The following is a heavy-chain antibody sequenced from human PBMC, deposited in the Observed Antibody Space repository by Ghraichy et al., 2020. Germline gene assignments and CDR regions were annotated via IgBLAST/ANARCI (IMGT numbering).Heavy chain of an antibody. D-gene: IGHD6-13*01. V-gene: IGHV1-2*02. CDR1: GYTFTGYY. J-gene: IGHJ6*02. CDR3: ARGYWDSSSWYFYYYYGMDV. Sequence: ASVKVSCKASGYTFTGYYMHWVRQAPGQGLEWMGWINPNSGGTNYAQKFQGRVTMTRDTSISTAYMELSRLRSDDTAVYYCARGYWDSSSWYFYYYYGMDVWGQGTTVTVSS. CDR2: INPNSGGT.